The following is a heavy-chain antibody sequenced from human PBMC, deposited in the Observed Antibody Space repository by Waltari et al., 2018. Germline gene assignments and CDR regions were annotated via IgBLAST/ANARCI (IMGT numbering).Heavy chain of an antibody. CDR3: TSTILSYYGMDV. Sequence: EVQLVESGGGFVQPGGSLKLSCAASGFTFSGSAMHWVRQASGKGLEWVGRIRSKANSDATAYAASVKGRFTISRDDSKNTAYLQMNSLKTEDTAVYYCTSTILSYYGMDVWGQGTTVTVSS. J-gene: IGHJ6*02. CDR1: GFTFSGSA. CDR2: IRSKANSDAT. V-gene: IGHV3-73*01.